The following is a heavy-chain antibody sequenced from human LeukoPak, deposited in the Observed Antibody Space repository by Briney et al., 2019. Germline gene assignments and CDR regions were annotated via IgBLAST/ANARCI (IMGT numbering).Heavy chain of an antibody. J-gene: IGHJ4*02. D-gene: IGHD2-2*01. CDR1: GFTFSIHD. CDR3: AKDLNARVFTSCPDF. V-gene: IGHV3-23*01. Sequence: GGSLRLSCAASGFTFSIHDMYWIRQSPGKGLECVSVISRGGISYYADSVKGRFTISRDNSKNTLYLQMNSLRAEDTAIYYCAKDLNARVFTSCPDFWGQGTLVTVSS. CDR2: ISRGGIS.